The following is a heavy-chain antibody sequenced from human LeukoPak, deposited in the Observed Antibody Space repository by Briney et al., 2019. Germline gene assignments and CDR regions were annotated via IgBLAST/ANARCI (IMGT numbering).Heavy chain of an antibody. CDR3: AREGVTPLGWFDP. D-gene: IGHD3-10*01. CDR1: GFSLSTRGMR. Sequence: SGPTLVNPTQTLTLTCTFSGFSLSTRGMRVRWIRQPPGKALEWLARIDWYDDKFYSTSLKTRLTISKDTSKNQVVLTMTNMDPVDTATYYCAREGVTPLGWFDPWGQGTLVTVSS. J-gene: IGHJ5*02. V-gene: IGHV2-70*04. CDR2: IDWYDDK.